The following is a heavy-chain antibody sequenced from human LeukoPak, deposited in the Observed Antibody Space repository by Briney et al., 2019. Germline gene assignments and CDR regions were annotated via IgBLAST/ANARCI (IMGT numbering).Heavy chain of an antibody. D-gene: IGHD1-1*01. CDR2: IDPSDGSK. CDR1: GFTFSSYY. J-gene: IGHJ5*02. V-gene: IGHV1-46*01. CDR3: ARDGLQTRYNWNDEGRKNWFDP. Sequence: GASVKVSCKAFGFTFSSYYMQWLRQAPGQGLEWMGIIDPSDGSKRYAQKFQGRVTMAGDTSTGTVYMELSSLRSEDTALYYCARDGLQTRYNWNDEGRKNWFDPWGQGTLVTVSS.